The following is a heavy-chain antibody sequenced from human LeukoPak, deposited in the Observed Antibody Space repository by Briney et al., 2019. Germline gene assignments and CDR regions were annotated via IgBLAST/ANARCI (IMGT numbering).Heavy chain of an antibody. J-gene: IGHJ4*02. CDR3: ARGRPHGNDY. CDR2: IRRSDGST. V-gene: IGHV3-23*01. D-gene: IGHD4-23*01. CDR1: GFTFSSYA. Sequence: PGGSLRLSCVASGFTFSSYAMSWVRQAPGKGLEWVSTIRRSDGSTTYADSVKGRFSISRDNAKNTLYLQMNSLRVEDTAVYYCARGRPHGNDYWGQGTLVTVSS.